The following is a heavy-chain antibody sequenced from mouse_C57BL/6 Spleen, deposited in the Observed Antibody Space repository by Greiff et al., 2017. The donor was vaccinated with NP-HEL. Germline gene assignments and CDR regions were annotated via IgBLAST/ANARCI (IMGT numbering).Heavy chain of an antibody. V-gene: IGHV1-55*01. Sequence: QVQLKEPGAELVKPGASVKMSCKASGYTFTSYWITWVKQRPGQGLEWIGDIYPGSGSTNYNVKFKSKATLTVDTSSSTAYMQLSSLTSEDSAVYYCARSPGSSYLDYWGQGTTLTVSS. CDR2: IYPGSGST. CDR3: ARSPGSSYLDY. CDR1: GYTFTSYW. D-gene: IGHD1-1*01. J-gene: IGHJ2*01.